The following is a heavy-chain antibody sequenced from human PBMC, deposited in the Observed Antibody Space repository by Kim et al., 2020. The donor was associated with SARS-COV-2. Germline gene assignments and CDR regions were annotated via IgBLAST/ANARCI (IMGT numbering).Heavy chain of an antibody. Sequence: GGSLRLSCAASGFTFSSYSMNWVRQAPGKGLEWVSSISSSSSYIYYADSVKGRFTISRDNAKNSLYLQMNSLRAEDTAVYYCARDLDGLGYSSGWSSYYYYGMDVWGQGTTVTVSS. V-gene: IGHV3-21*01. CDR2: ISSSSSYI. CDR3: ARDLDGLGYSSGWSSYYYYGMDV. J-gene: IGHJ6*02. CDR1: GFTFSSYS. D-gene: IGHD6-19*01.